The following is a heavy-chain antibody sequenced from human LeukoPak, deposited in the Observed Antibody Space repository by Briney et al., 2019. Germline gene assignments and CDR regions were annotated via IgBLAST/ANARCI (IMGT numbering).Heavy chain of an antibody. V-gene: IGHV3-21*01. D-gene: IGHD6-19*01. CDR3: ARERGGFFSSGWLDDEYYFDY. Sequence: GGSLRLSCAASGFTFSSYSMNWVRQAPGKGLEGVSSISSSNSYIYYADPVKGRFTISRDNAKNSLYLQMNSLRAEDTAVYYCARERGGFFSSGWLDDEYYFDYWGQGTLVTVSS. CDR1: GFTFSSYS. CDR2: ISSSNSYI. J-gene: IGHJ4*02.